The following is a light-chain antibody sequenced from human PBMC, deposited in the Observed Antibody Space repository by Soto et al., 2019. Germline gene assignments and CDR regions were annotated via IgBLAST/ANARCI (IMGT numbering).Light chain of an antibody. Sequence: EIVLTQSPATLSLSPGERATLSCRASQSVSSYLAWYQQKPGQAPRLLIYDASNRATGIPARFSGSGSGTDFTLTISSLEPEDFAVYYCQQRSNWPRTFGQRTNVDIK. CDR2: DAS. CDR3: QQRSNWPRT. V-gene: IGKV3-11*01. J-gene: IGKJ1*01. CDR1: QSVSSY.